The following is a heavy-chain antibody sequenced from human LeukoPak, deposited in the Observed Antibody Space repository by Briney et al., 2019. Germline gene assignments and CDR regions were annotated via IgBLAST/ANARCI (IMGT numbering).Heavy chain of an antibody. CDR2: INHSGST. D-gene: IGHD3-10*01. CDR1: GGSFSGYY. J-gene: IGHJ5*02. Sequence: SETLSLTCAVYGGSFSGYYWSWIRQPPGKGLEWIGEINHSGSTNYNPSLKSRVTISVDTSKSQFSLKLSSVTAADTAVYYCARVAYGSGIFDPWGQGTLVTVSS. V-gene: IGHV4-34*01. CDR3: ARVAYGSGIFDP.